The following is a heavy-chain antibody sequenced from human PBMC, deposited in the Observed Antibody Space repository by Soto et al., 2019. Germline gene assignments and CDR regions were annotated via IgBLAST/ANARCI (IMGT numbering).Heavy chain of an antibody. CDR2: IYNRGDT. CDR3: ARDYRTSAGRPVVY. V-gene: IGHV4-30-2*01. D-gene: IGHD3-16*02. CDR1: GGSLSRGTDS. Sequence: PSETLSLTCTVSGGSLSRGTDSWSWIRQAPGKAPEWIGYIYNRGDTYFNPSLKSRVAISIDRSKNQFSLKLNSVTAADTAVYFCARDYRTSAGRPVVYWGHGLLVPAS. J-gene: IGHJ4*01.